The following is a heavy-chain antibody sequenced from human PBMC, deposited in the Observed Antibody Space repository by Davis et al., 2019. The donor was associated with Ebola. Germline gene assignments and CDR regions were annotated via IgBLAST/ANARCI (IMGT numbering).Heavy chain of an antibody. CDR3: ARQPSRVTVFGVGWFDT. J-gene: IGHJ5*02. Sequence: PSVKVSCKASGGTFNTYAFTWVRQAPGQGLEWMGGIIPISGTTTYAQKFQDRVTISADESTSTVYMELSRMSSEDTALYYCARQPSRVTVFGVGWFDTWGQGTPVSVSS. CDR2: IIPISGTT. CDR1: GGTFNTYA. V-gene: IGHV1-69*13. D-gene: IGHD3-3*01.